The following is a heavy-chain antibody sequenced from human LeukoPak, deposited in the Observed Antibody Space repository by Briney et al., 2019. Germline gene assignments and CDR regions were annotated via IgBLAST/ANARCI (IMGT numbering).Heavy chain of an antibody. Sequence: PSETLSLTCTVSGGSISSGDYYWSWIRQPPGKGLEWIGYIYHSGSTYYNPSLKSQVTISVDRSKNQFSLKLSSVTAADTAVYYCARNRIFDYWGQGTLVTVSS. CDR2: IYHSGST. CDR3: ARNRIFDY. J-gene: IGHJ4*02. V-gene: IGHV4-30-2*01. CDR1: GGSISSGDYY.